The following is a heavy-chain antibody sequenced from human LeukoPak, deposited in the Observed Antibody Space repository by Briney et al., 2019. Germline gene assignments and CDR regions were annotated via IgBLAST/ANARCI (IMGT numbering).Heavy chain of an antibody. CDR1: GYSISSGYY. CDR3: ARGRAPEN. J-gene: IGHJ4*02. Sequence: SETLSLTCTVSGYSISSGYYWGWIRQPAGKGLEWIGCIYTSGSTKYNPSLKSRVTISLDTSKNQCSLKLSAVTAADTAVYFCARGRAPENWGQGTLVTVSS. V-gene: IGHV4-38-2*02. CDR2: IYTSGST.